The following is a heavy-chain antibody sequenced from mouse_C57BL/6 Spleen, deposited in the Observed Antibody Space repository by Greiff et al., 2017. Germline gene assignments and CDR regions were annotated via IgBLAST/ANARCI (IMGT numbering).Heavy chain of an antibody. D-gene: IGHD3-2*02. CDR2: IEPSDSYT. Sequence: QVQLQQPGAELVMPGASVTLSCKASGYTFTSYWLHWVKQSPGQGLEWIGEIEPSDSYTNYNQLFNSQSTLTVDKSASAAYMQLSSLTSEDSAVYYCARSTAQATWFAYWGQGTLVTVSA. V-gene: IGHV1-69*01. CDR1: GYTFTSYW. J-gene: IGHJ3*01. CDR3: ARSTAQATWFAY.